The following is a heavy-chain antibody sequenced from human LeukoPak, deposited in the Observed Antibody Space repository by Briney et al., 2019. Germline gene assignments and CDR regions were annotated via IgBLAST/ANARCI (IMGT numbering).Heavy chain of an antibody. J-gene: IGHJ4*02. V-gene: IGHV4-61*02. Sequence: SEPLSLTCTVSGGSISSGSYYWSWIRQPAGKGLEWIGRIYTSGSTNYNPSLKSRVTISVDTSKNQFSLKLSSVTAADTAVYYCARVRASSVDYWGQGTLVTVSS. CDR2: IYTSGST. CDR3: ARVRASSVDY. D-gene: IGHD6-13*01. CDR1: GGSISSGSYY.